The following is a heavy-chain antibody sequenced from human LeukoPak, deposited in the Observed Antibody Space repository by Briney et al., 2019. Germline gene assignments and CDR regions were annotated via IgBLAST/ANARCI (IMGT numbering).Heavy chain of an antibody. CDR2: MNPKSGNT. J-gene: IGHJ5*02. D-gene: IGHD3-16*02. Sequence: ASVKVSCKASGYTFSTYDINWVRQATGQGLEWMGWMNPKSGNTGYAQKFQGRVTMTRDMSTSTVYMELSSLRSEDTAVYYCARARLRLGELSSRNWFDPWGQGTLVTVSS. CDR1: GYTFSTYD. CDR3: ARARLRLGELSSRNWFDP. V-gene: IGHV1-8*02.